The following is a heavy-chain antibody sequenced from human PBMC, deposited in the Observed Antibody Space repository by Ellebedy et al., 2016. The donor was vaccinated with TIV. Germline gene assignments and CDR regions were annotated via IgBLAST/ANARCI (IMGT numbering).Heavy chain of an antibody. D-gene: IGHD4-17*01. CDR3: ARVHYGDCDY. CDR2: IYYSGST. J-gene: IGHJ4*02. V-gene: IGHV4-31*03. Sequence: SETLSLTXTVSGGSISSGGYYWSWIRQHPGKGLEWIGYIYYSGSTYYNPSLKSRVTISVDTSKNQFSLKLSSVTAADTAVYYCARVHYGDCDYWGQGTLVTVSS. CDR1: GGSISSGGYY.